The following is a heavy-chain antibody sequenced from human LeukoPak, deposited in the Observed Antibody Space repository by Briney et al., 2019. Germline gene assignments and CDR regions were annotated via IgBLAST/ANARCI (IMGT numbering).Heavy chain of an antibody. V-gene: IGHV5-51*01. Sequence: GECLKISCKGSGYSFASYWTGWVRQMPGKGLEWMGIIYPGDSDVRYSPSFQGQVTISADKSISTAYLQWSSLKASDTAMYYCARRSGWQRHFDYWGQGTLVTVSS. D-gene: IGHD6-19*01. CDR3: ARRSGWQRHFDY. CDR1: GYSFASYW. CDR2: IYPGDSDV. J-gene: IGHJ4*02.